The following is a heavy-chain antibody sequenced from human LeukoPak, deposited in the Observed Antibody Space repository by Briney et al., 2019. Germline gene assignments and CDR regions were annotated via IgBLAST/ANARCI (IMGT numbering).Heavy chain of an antibody. CDR3: ARPKTSQALDAFDI. CDR1: GFTFSYYN. Sequence: PGGSLRLSCAASGFTFSYYNMNWVRQAPGKGLEWVSSISTSSSYIYYADSVKGRFTISRDNAKNSLYLQMNSLRAEDMAVYYCARPKTSQALDAFDIWGQGTMVTVSS. CDR2: ISTSSSYI. J-gene: IGHJ3*02. V-gene: IGHV3-21*01.